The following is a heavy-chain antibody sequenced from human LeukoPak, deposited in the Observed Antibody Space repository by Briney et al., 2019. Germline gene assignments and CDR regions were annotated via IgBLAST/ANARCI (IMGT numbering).Heavy chain of an antibody. D-gene: IGHD3-3*01. V-gene: IGHV4-34*01. J-gene: IGHJ5*02. CDR2: INHSGSI. Sequence: SETLSLTCAVYGGSFSGYYWSWIRQPPGKGLEWIGEINHSGSINYNPSLKSRVTISVDTSKNQFSLKLSSVTAADTAVYYCARARKNYDFWSGYGALNWFDPWGQGTLVTVSS. CDR1: GGSFSGYY. CDR3: ARARKNYDFWSGYGALNWFDP.